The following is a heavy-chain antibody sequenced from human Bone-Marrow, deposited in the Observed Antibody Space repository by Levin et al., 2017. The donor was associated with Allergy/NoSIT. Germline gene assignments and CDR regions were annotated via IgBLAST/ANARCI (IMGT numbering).Heavy chain of an antibody. CDR1: GFTFSSYN. CDR3: AGGLPATYGDYAYWYFDL. V-gene: IGHV3-21*01. Sequence: MTGGSLRLSCAASGFTFSSYNMNWVRQAPGQGLQWVSSISSGSTYIYYADSVKGRFTISRDNAKNSLYLQMNSLRAEDTAVYYCAGGLPATYGDYAYWYFDLWGRGTLVTVSS. J-gene: IGHJ2*01. D-gene: IGHD4-17*01. CDR2: ISSGSTYI.